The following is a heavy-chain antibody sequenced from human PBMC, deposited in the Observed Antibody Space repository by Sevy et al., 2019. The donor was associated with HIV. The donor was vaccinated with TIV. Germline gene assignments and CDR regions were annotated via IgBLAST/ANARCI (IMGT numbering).Heavy chain of an antibody. CDR1: GFTFSSYG. D-gene: IGHD2-2*01. J-gene: IGHJ6*02. Sequence: GGSLRLSCAASGFTFSSYGMHWVRPAPGKGLEWVAVISYDGSNKNYADSVKGRFTISRDNSKNTLYLQMNSLRAEDTAVYYCAKAHCSSTSCYYYYYYGMDVWGQGTTVTVSS. CDR2: ISYDGSNK. V-gene: IGHV3-30*18. CDR3: AKAHCSSTSCYYYYYYGMDV.